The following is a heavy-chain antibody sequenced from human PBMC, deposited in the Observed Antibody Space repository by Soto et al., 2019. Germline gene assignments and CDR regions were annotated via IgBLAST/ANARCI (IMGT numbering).Heavy chain of an antibody. CDR2: ISGSGGST. J-gene: IGHJ4*02. Sequence: GGSLRLSCAASGFTFSSYAMSWVRQAPGKGLEWVSAISGSGGSTYYADSVKGRFTISRDNSNNILYLQLNSLRAEDTAVYYCARERGQIDYWGQGTQVTVSS. V-gene: IGHV3-23*01. CDR1: GFTFSSYA. CDR3: ARERGQIDY.